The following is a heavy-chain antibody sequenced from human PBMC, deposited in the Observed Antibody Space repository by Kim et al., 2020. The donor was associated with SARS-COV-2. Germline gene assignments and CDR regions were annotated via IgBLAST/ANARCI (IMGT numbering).Heavy chain of an antibody. CDR2: ISSSGSTI. V-gene: IGHV3-11*01. CDR1: GFTFSDYY. D-gene: IGHD6-13*01. Sequence: GGSLRLSCAASGFTFSDYYMSWIRQAPGKGLEWVSSISSSGSTIYYADSVKGRFTISRDNAKNSLYLQMNSLRAEDTAVYYCARVRGAAGPFYYYDYGMGVWGPGTTVTVSS. CDR3: ARVRGAAGPFYYYDYGMGV. J-gene: IGHJ6*01.